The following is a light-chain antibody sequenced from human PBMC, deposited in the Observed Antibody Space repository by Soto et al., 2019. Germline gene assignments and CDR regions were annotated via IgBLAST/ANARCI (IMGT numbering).Light chain of an antibody. V-gene: IGKV1-39*01. CDR2: ATS. J-gene: IGKJ3*01. CDR3: QQNYSSPFT. Sequence: DVQMTQSPSSLSAFVGDRVTITCRANQTLSRNLNWYQQKPGNAPSLLIFATSYLNDAVPSRFAGSGSGTDFTLTSTSLQPDDFATYYCQQNYSSPFTFGPGTTVD. CDR1: QTLSRN.